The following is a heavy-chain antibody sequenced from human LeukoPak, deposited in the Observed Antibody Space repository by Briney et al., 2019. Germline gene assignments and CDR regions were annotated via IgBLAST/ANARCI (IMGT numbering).Heavy chain of an antibody. J-gene: IGHJ3*02. Sequence: GGSLRLSCAASGFTFSSYEMNWVRQAPGKGLEWVSSMTSSSSYTFYADSVKGRFTISRDNAKNSLYLQMNSLRAEDTAVYYCARDKSSGSSSGSVFDIWDQGTMVSVSS. V-gene: IGHV3-21*03. CDR3: ARDKSSGSSSGSVFDI. D-gene: IGHD1-26*01. CDR1: GFTFSSYE. CDR2: MTSSSSYT.